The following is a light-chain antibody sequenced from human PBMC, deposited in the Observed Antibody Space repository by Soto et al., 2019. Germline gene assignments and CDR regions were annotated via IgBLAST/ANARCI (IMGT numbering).Light chain of an antibody. CDR1: ISNIATNY. J-gene: IGLJ1*01. CDR2: RDN. V-gene: IGLV1-47*01. Sequence: QSVLTQPPSVSGTPGQRVTISCSGGISNIATNYVHWFQQLPGTAPKVLSNRDNQRPSGVPDRFSGSKSGTSASLAISGLRSEGEAEYYCAAWDDTVRSYVFGTGTKLTVL. CDR3: AAWDDTVRSYV.